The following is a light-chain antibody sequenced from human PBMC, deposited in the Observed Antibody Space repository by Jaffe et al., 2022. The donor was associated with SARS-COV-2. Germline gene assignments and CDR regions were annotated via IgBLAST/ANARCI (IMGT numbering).Light chain of an antibody. V-gene: IGLV5-45*02. CDR1: SGINVGAYK. Sequence: QAVLTQPSSLSASPGASASLTCTLRSGINVGAYKMYWYQQKPGSPPQYLLRYNSDSDKDQGSGVPSRFTGSRDDSANAGILVISGLQSEDEADYYCMIWHNSAWVLGGGTRLTVL. CDR2: YNSDSDK. J-gene: IGLJ3*02. CDR3: MIWHNSAWV.